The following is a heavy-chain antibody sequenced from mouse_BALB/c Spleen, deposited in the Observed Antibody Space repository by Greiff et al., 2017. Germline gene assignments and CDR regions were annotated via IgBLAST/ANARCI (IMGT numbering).Heavy chain of an antibody. V-gene: IGHV5-6-5*01. CDR1: GFTFSSYA. J-gene: IGHJ3*01. Sequence: EVMLVESGGGLVKPGGSLKLSCAASGFTFSSYAMSWVRQTPEKRLEWVASISSGGSTYYPDSVKGRFTISRDNARNILYLQMSSLRSEDTAMYYCAREGRTWFAYWGQGTLVTVSA. CDR2: ISSGGST. CDR3: AREGRTWFAY.